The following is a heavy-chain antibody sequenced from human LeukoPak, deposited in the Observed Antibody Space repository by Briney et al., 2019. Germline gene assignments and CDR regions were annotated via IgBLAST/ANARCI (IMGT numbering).Heavy chain of an antibody. CDR1: GGSFSGYH. Sequence: SETLSLTCAVYGGSFSGYHWSWIRQPPGKGLEWIGEINHSGSTNYNPSLKSRVTISVDTSKNQFSLKLSSVTVADKAVYYCARAKGCGDRYYFDYWGQGTLVTVSS. D-gene: IGHD4-17*01. J-gene: IGHJ4*02. V-gene: IGHV4-34*01. CDR3: ARAKGCGDRYYFDY. CDR2: INHSGST.